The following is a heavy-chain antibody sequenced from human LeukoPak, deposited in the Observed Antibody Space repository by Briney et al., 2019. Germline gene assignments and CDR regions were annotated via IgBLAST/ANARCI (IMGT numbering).Heavy chain of an antibody. CDR3: ARKGIVGATRTFWFDP. Sequence: SETLSLTCAVYGGSFSGYYWSWIRQPPGKGLEWIGEINHSGSTNYNPSLKSRVTISVDTSKNQFSLKLSSVTAADTAVYYCARKGIVGATRTFWFDPWGQGTLVTVSS. CDR1: GGSFSGYY. V-gene: IGHV4-34*01. D-gene: IGHD1-26*01. CDR2: INHSGST. J-gene: IGHJ5*02.